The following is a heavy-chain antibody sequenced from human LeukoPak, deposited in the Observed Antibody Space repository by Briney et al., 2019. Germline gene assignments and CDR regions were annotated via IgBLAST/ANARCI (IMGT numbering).Heavy chain of an antibody. J-gene: IGHJ4*02. CDR1: GGSISSYY. V-gene: IGHV4-59*01. Sequence: SETLSLTCTVSGGSISSYYWSWIRQPPGKGLEWIGYIYYSGSTNYNPSLKSRVTISVDTSKNQFSLKLSSVTAADTAVYYCARVRNYYDSSGFLDYWGQGTLATVSS. CDR2: IYYSGST. D-gene: IGHD3-22*01. CDR3: ARVRNYYDSSGFLDY.